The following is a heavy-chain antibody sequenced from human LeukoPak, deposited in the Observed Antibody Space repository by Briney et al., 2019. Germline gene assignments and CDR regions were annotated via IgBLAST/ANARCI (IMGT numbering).Heavy chain of an antibody. Sequence: PGGSLRLSCAASGFTFNSYGMHWVRQAPGKGLEWVAVISYDGSNKYYADSVKGRFAISRDNSKNTLYLQMNSLRAEDTAVYYCAKDQRAMDDWGQGTLVTVSS. CDR1: GFTFNSYG. J-gene: IGHJ4*02. D-gene: IGHD5-18*01. V-gene: IGHV3-30*18. CDR2: ISYDGSNK. CDR3: AKDQRAMDD.